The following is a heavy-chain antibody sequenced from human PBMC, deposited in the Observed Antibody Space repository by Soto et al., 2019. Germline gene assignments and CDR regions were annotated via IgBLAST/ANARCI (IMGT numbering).Heavy chain of an antibody. CDR3: AKIAEAVAGTVYGY. CDR2: IGGGGGST. D-gene: IGHD6-19*01. J-gene: IGHJ4*02. Sequence: GGSLRLSCAASGFTFSNFAMGWVRQAPGKGLEWVSAIGGGGGSTFYADSVKGWFTVSRDNSKNTLYLQMNSLRVEDTAVFYCAKIAEAVAGTVYGYWGQGTLVTVSS. V-gene: IGHV3-23*01. CDR1: GFTFSNFA.